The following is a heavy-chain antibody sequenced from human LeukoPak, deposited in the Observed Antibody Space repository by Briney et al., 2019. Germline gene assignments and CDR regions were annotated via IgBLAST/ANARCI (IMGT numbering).Heavy chain of an antibody. Sequence: TSETLSLTCAVYGGSFSGYYWSWIRQPPGKGLEWIGEINHSGSTNYNPSLKSRVTISVDTSKNQFSLKLSSVTAADTAVYYCARGRNLHCSGGSCYRLYGMDVWGQGTTVTVFS. J-gene: IGHJ6*02. D-gene: IGHD2-15*01. V-gene: IGHV4-34*01. CDR2: INHSGST. CDR1: GGSFSGYY. CDR3: ARGRNLHCSGGSCYRLYGMDV.